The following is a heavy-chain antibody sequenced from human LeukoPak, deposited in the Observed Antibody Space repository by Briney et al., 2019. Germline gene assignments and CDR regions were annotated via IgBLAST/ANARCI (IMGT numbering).Heavy chain of an antibody. V-gene: IGHV1-69*05. CDR3: ARERYYDSSGYSPDFDY. J-gene: IGHJ4*02. CDR2: IIPIFGTA. D-gene: IGHD3-22*01. CDR1: GGTFSSYA. Sequence: SVKVSCKASGGTFSSYAISWVRQAPGQGLEWMGGIIPIFGTANYAQKFQGRVTITTDESTSAAYMELSSLRSEDTAVYYCARERYYDSSGYSPDFDYWGQGTLVTVSS.